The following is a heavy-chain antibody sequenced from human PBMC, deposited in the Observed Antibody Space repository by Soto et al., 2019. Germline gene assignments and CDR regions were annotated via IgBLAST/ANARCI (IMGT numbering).Heavy chain of an antibody. Sequence: GGSLRLSCAASGFTFSSYAMSWVRQAPGKGLEWVSGFSGSGGSTYYADSVKGRFTISRDNSKNTLYLQMNSLRAEDTAVYYCAKVLRITIFGVAREYGMDVWGQGTTVTVSS. D-gene: IGHD3-3*01. CDR1: GFTFSSYA. J-gene: IGHJ6*02. V-gene: IGHV3-23*01. CDR3: AKVLRITIFGVAREYGMDV. CDR2: FSGSGGST.